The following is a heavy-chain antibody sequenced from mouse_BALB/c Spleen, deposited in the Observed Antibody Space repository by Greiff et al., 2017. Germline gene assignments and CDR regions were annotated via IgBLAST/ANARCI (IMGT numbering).Heavy chain of an antibody. Sequence: EVHLVESGGGLVQPGGSLKLSCAASGFTFSSYGLSWVRQTPDKRLELVATINSNGGSTYYPDSVKGRFTISRDNAKNTLYLQMSSLKAEDTAMYYCARDESTRITKFAYWGQGTLVTVSA. D-gene: IGHD2-4*01. CDR3: ARDESTRITKFAY. J-gene: IGHJ3*01. V-gene: IGHV5-6-3*01. CDR1: GFTFSSYG. CDR2: INSNGGST.